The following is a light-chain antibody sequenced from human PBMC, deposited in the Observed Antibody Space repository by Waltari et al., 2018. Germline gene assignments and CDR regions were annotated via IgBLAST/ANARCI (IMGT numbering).Light chain of an antibody. V-gene: IGKV4-1*01. J-gene: IGKJ1*01. CDR1: QSVLYSSNNENY. CDR3: QQYYNTPLT. CDR2: WAS. Sequence: DIVMTQSPDSLAVSLGERATINCKSSQSVLYSSNNENYLAWYQQKAGQPPKLLLIWASTRQSGVPDRFSGSGSGTDFTLTISSLQTEDVAVYYCQQYYNTPLTFGQGTKVEI.